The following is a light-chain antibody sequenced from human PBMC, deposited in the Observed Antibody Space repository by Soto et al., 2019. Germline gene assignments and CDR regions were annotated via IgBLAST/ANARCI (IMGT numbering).Light chain of an antibody. CDR2: EVT. CDR3: SSYADNNNVL. CDR1: SSDLRGFKY. Sequence: QSALTQPPSASGSPGQSVTISCTGTSSDLRGFKYVSWFQQHPGKAPKLMIYEVTKRPSGVPDRFSGSKSGNTASLTVSGLHTEDEADYYCSSYADNNNVLFGGGTQLTVL. J-gene: IGLJ2*01. V-gene: IGLV2-8*01.